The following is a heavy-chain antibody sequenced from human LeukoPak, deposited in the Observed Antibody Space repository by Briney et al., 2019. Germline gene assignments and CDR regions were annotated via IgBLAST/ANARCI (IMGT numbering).Heavy chain of an antibody. Sequence: PGGSLRLSCAASGFTFSDYYMTWIRQAPGRGLEWISYINGSSSDTKYADSVKGRFTISRDNAKNSLSLQTNRLRAEDTAVYYCARGLGTTVTNEYYYDSSGYYDGGLDYWGQGTLVTVSS. CDR2: INGSSSDT. CDR1: GFTFSDYY. J-gene: IGHJ4*02. D-gene: IGHD3-22*01. CDR3: ARGLGTTVTNEYYYDSSGYYDGGLDY. V-gene: IGHV3-11*06.